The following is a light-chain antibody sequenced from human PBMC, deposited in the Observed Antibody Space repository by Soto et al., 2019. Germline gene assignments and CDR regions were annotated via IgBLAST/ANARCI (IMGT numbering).Light chain of an antibody. CDR1: QSVAKNY. CDR3: QQYARSPLT. V-gene: IGKV3-20*01. J-gene: IGKJ4*01. CDR2: GAS. Sequence: EIVLTQSPGTLSLSPGERASLSCRASQSVAKNYLAWYQQKPGQALRLLISGASSRATGIPDRFSGSGSGTDFTLTVSRLEAEDFAVYFCQQYARSPLTFGGGTRVEIK.